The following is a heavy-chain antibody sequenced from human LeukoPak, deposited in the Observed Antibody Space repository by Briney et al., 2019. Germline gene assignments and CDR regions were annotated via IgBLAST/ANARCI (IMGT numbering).Heavy chain of an antibody. J-gene: IGHJ4*02. CDR1: GFTVSSYH. CDR3: ARAAFGGDFWSGYYNFDY. D-gene: IGHD3-3*01. V-gene: IGHV3-53*05. CDR2: IYSGGST. Sequence: GGSLRLSCAASGFTVSSYHMSWVRQAPGKGLEWVSFIYSGGSTYYADSVKGRFTISRDNSKNTLYLQMNSLRAEDTAVYYCARAAFGGDFWSGYYNFDYWGQGTLVTVSS.